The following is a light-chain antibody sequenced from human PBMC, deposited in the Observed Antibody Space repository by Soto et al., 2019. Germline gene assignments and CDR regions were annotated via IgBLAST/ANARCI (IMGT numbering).Light chain of an antibody. CDR1: QSISSW. CDR2: KAS. V-gene: IGKV1-5*03. CDR3: QQYNSYWT. J-gene: IGKJ1*01. Sequence: DIQMTQSPSTLSASVGDRVTITCRASQSISSWLAWYQQKPGKAPNLLIYKASSLAGGVPSRFSGSGSGTEFPLTISSLQPDDFATYYCQQYNSYWTFGQGTKVEIK.